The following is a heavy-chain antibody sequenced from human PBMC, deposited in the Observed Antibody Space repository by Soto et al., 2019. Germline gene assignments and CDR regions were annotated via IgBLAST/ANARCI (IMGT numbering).Heavy chain of an antibody. CDR1: GGTFSSYA. Sequence: GASVKVSCKASGGTFSSYAISWVRQAPGQGLEWMGGIIPIFGTANYAQKFQGRVTITADESTSTAYMELSSLRSEDTAVYYCASLPVGTLVYYYYGMDVWGQGTTVTVSS. CDR3: ASLPVGTLVYYYYGMDV. D-gene: IGHD6-6*01. V-gene: IGHV1-69*13. CDR2: IIPIFGTA. J-gene: IGHJ6*02.